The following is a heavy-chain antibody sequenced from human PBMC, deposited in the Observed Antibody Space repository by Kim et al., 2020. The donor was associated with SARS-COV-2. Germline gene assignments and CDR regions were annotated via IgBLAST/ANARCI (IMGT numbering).Heavy chain of an antibody. CDR2: INPNSGGT. J-gene: IGHJ4*02. V-gene: IGHV1-2*02. CDR1: GYTFTGYY. CDR3: ARELGSGSYGTIFSNFDY. D-gene: IGHD3-10*01. Sequence: ASVKVSCKASGYTFTGYYMHWVRQAPGQALEWMGWINPNSGGTNYAQKFQGRVTMTRDTSISTAYMELSRLRSDDTAVYYCARELGSGSYGTIFSNFDYWGQGTLVTVSS.